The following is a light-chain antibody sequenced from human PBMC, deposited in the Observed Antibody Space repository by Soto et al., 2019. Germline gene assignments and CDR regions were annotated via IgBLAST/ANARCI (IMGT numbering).Light chain of an antibody. CDR2: EVS. J-gene: IGLJ1*01. CDR3: SSYTSSSTLV. Sequence: QSALTQPASVSGSPGQSITISCTGTSSDVGGYNYVSWYQQHPGKAPKLMIYEVSDRPSGVSNRFSGSKSGNTASLTISGLQAEDEADYYSSSYTSSSTLVFGTGPKVPVL. CDR1: SSDVGGYNY. V-gene: IGLV2-14*01.